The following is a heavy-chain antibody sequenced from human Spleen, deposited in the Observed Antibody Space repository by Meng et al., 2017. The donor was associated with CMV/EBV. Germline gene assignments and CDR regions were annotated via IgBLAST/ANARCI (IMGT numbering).Heavy chain of an antibody. CDR3: ARVLVQLERHFDY. Sequence: CAVYGGSFNGYYWSWIRQPPGKGLEWIGEINHSGRTNYNPSLKSRVTISVDTSKNQFSLKLSSVTAADTAVYYCARVLVQLERHFDYWGQGTLVTVSS. CDR2: INHSGRT. V-gene: IGHV4-34*01. CDR1: GGSFNGYY. J-gene: IGHJ4*02. D-gene: IGHD1-1*01.